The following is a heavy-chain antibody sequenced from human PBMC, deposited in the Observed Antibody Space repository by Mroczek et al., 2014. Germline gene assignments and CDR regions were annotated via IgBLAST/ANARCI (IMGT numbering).Heavy chain of an antibody. J-gene: IGHJ4*02. V-gene: IGHV4-61*02. CDR1: GGSISSGSYY. D-gene: IGHD3-9*01. CDR2: IYTSGST. CDR3: AREVGYDILTGYSTLYYFDY. Sequence: QVQLVQSGPGLVKPSQTLSLTCTVSGGSISSGSYYWSWIRQPAGKGLEWIGRIYTSGSTNYNPSLKSRVTMSVDTSKNQFSLKLSSVTAADTAVYYCAREVGYDILTGYSTLYYFDYWGQGTLVTVS.